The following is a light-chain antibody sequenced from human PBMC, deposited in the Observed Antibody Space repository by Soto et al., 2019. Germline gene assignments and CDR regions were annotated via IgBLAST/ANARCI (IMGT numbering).Light chain of an antibody. CDR1: TSDVGNYNY. V-gene: IGLV2-14*01. CDR3: SSYTATNTYV. J-gene: IGLJ1*01. CDR2: EVS. Sequence: QSALTQPASVSGSPGQSITFSCTGTTSDVGNYNYVSWYQQHPGKAPKLMIYEVSYRSTGASNRFSGTKSGNTASLTISGLQGEDEADYYCSSYTATNTYVFGTGTKVTVL.